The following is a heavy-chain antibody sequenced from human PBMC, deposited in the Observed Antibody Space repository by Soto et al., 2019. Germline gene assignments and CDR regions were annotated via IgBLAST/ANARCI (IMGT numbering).Heavy chain of an antibody. J-gene: IGHJ4*02. CDR3: ARTGSGXYDISGYLY. CDR2: LYHNGRT. V-gene: IGHV4-30-2*01. Sequence: NPSETLSLTCAVSGGSISSGGYSWSWIRQPPGKGLEWIGYLYHNGRTYYNPSLKSRVTISEDRSKNQFSLKLNSVTAADTAVYYCARTGSGXYDISGYLYWGQGTLVTVSS. D-gene: IGHD3-22*01. CDR1: GGSISSGGYS.